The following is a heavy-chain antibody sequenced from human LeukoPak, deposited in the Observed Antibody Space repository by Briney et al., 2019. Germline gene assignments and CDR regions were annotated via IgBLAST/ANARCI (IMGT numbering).Heavy chain of an antibody. CDR2: IIPIFGTA. CDR1: GGTFSSYA. CDR3: ARAYSSSWYRRDWFDP. V-gene: IGHV1-69*13. J-gene: IGHJ5*02. D-gene: IGHD6-13*01. Sequence: ASVKVSCKASGGTFSSYAISWVRQAPGQGLEWVGGIIPIFGTANYAQKFQGRVTITADESTSTAYMELSSLRSEDTAVYYCARAYSSSWYRRDWFDPWGQGTLVTVSS.